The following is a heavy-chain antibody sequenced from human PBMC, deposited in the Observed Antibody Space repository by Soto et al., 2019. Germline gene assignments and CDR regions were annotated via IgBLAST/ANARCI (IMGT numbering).Heavy chain of an antibody. CDR2: INHSGST. V-gene: IGHV4-39*07. J-gene: IGHJ3*02. Sequence: SETLSLTCTVSGGSISSSSYYWSWIRQPPGKGLGWIGEINHSGSTNYNPSLKSRVTISVDTSKNQFSLKLSSVTAADTAVYYCARGAYYYGSGSYNIAFDIWGQGTMVTVSS. D-gene: IGHD3-10*01. CDR1: GGSISSSSYY. CDR3: ARGAYYYGSGSYNIAFDI.